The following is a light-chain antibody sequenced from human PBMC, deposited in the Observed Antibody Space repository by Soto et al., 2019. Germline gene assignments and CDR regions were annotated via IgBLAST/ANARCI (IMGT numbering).Light chain of an antibody. J-gene: IGKJ2*01. CDR1: QSISSW. CDR2: KAS. V-gene: IGKV1-5*03. CDR3: QQYDSYPYT. Sequence: DIQMTQSPSTLSASEGDRVSITCRASQSISSWLAWYQQKPGKAPNLLIYKASSLESGVASRFSGSGSGTEFTLTISSLQPDDFATYYCQQYDSYPYTFGQGTKLEIK.